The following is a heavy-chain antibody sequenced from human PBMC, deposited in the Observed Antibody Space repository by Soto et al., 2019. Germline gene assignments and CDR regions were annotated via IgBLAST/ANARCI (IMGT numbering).Heavy chain of an antibody. CDR1: GFSLDTGVG. V-gene: IGHV2-5*02. Sequence: SGPTLVNPTQTLTLTCTFSGFSLDTGVGVGWVRRPPGKALEWLALIYWDDDARYNPTLKPRLTITKDTSRNQVVLIMRNMDPVDSATYFCAHRFDFSNYVGFDSWGQGALVTVLL. CDR3: AHRFDFSNYVGFDS. CDR2: IYWDDDA. D-gene: IGHD4-4*01. J-gene: IGHJ4*02.